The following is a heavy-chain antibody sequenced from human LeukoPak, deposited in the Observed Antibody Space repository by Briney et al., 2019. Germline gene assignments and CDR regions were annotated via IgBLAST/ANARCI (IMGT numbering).Heavy chain of an antibody. J-gene: IGHJ4*02. D-gene: IGHD3-10*01. Sequence: GGSLRLSCEASGFDIRNYYMSWVRQAPGKGLQWVGDIRHDGSNVYNVDLVRGRFTISRDNAKNSLSLQMNSLKDEDTAVYYCARDGSGTDFSLDHWGQGTLVTVSS. CDR3: ARDGSGTDFSLDH. CDR1: GFDIRNYY. CDR2: IRHDGSNV. V-gene: IGHV3-7*04.